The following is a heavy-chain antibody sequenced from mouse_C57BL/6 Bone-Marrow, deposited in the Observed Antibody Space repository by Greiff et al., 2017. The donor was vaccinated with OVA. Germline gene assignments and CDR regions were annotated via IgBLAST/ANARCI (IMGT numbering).Heavy chain of an antibody. CDR1: GYSITSGYY. D-gene: IGHD2-3*01. Sequence: EVQLQQSGPGLVKPSQSLSLTCSVTGYSITSGYYWNWIRQFPGNKLEWMGYISYDGSNNYNPSLKNRISITRDTSKNQFFLKLNSVTTEDTATYYCARGGYSFFYYAMDYWGQGTSVTVSS. CDR3: ARGGYSFFYYAMDY. J-gene: IGHJ4*01. CDR2: ISYDGSN. V-gene: IGHV3-6*01.